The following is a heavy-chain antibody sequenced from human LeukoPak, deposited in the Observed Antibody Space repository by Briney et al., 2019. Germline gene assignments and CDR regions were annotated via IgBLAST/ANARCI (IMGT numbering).Heavy chain of an antibody. CDR1: GGSFSGYY. CDR2: INHSGST. J-gene: IGHJ4*02. V-gene: IGHV4-34*01. Sequence: SETLSLTCAVYGGSFSGYYWSWIRQPPGKGLEWIGGINHSGSTNYNPSLKSRVTISVDTSKNQFSLKLSSVTAADTAVYYCARGRRYYYDSSGYWFDYWGQGTLVTVSS. CDR3: ARGRRYYYDSSGYWFDY. D-gene: IGHD3-22*01.